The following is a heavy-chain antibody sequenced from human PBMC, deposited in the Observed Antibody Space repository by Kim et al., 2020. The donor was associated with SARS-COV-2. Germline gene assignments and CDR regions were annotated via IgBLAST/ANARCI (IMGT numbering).Heavy chain of an antibody. Sequence: STYYADSGKGRFTITRDNSKNTLYLQMNSLRAEDTAVYYCAKDLSGSVDYWGQGTLVTVSS. D-gene: IGHD3-3*01. J-gene: IGHJ4*02. CDR2: ST. V-gene: IGHV3-23*01. CDR3: AKDLSGSVDY.